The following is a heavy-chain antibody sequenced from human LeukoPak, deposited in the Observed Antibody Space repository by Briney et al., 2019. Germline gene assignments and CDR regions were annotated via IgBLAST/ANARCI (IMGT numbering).Heavy chain of an antibody. Sequence: SETLSLTCSVSGASISSYFWSWIRQSPGKGLEWIGYISYNGDSDRNPSLKSRVTISLDMSKSQFSLKVRSVTAADSAVYYCARQRASGTWWFDPWGQGTLVTVSS. CDR1: GASISSYF. CDR3: ARQRASGTWWFDP. J-gene: IGHJ5*02. D-gene: IGHD1/OR15-1a*01. V-gene: IGHV4-59*08. CDR2: ISYNGDS.